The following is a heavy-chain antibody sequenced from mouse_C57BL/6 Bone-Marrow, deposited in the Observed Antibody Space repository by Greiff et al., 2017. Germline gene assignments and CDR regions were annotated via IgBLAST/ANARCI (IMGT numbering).Heavy chain of an antibody. J-gene: IGHJ2*01. V-gene: IGHV1-50*01. Sequence: QVQLQQPGAELVKPGASVKLSCKASGYTFTNYWMQWVKQRPGQGLEWIGEIDPSDSYTNYNQKFKGKATLTVDTSSSTAYMQLSSLTSEDSAVYYCARRNDYDKKGYYFDYWGQGTTLTVSS. CDR1: GYTFTNYW. CDR2: IDPSDSYT. D-gene: IGHD2-4*01. CDR3: ARRNDYDKKGYYFDY.